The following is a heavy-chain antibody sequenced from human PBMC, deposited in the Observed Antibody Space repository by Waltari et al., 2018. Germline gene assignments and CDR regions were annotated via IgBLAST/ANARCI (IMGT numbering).Heavy chain of an antibody. CDR1: GFKFISDA. CDR3: ARHLYSIDYLELGY. CDR2: ISDSGVIT. J-gene: IGHJ4*02. D-gene: IGHD3-22*01. Sequence: EVQLLVSGGGLAQPGGSLRPSCAASGFKFISDAMSWVRQAPGKGMEWVSGISDSGVITKYADSVKGRFTVSRDNSKNTVFLQLNSLRAEDTAIYYCARHLYSIDYLELGYWGQGTLVTVSS. V-gene: IGHV3-23*01.